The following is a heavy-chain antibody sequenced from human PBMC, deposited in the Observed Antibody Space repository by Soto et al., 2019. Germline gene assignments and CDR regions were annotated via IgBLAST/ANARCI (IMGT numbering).Heavy chain of an antibody. Sequence: ETLSLTCTVSGGSMNNYYWSWIRQAPGKGLQYIGYISYMGTTNYNPSLKSRVTISVDTSKNQFSLKLTSVTAADTALYYCTKSGGRYVNSGYYGGDYDSWGRGTLVTVSS. CDR1: GGSMNNYY. J-gene: IGHJ4*02. CDR2: ISYMGTT. CDR3: TKSGGRYVNSGYYGGDYDS. V-gene: IGHV4-59*01. D-gene: IGHD3-22*01.